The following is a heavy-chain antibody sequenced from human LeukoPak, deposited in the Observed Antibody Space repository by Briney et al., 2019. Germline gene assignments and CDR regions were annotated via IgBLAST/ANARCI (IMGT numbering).Heavy chain of an antibody. CDR2: ITSGGDYM. D-gene: IGHD5-12*01. J-gene: IGHJ4*02. Sequence: GSLRLSCAASGFTFGGYTMSRVRQAPGKGLQWVSTITSGGDYMYYADPVKGRFTISRDNAKNSLYLEMNSLRAEDTAVYYCARRASRAFDYWGQGTLVTVSS. CDR1: GFTFGGYT. CDR3: ARRASRAFDY. V-gene: IGHV3-21*01.